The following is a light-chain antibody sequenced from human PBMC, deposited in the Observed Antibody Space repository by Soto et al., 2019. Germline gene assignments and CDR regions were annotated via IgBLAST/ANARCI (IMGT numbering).Light chain of an antibody. CDR1: SSNIGSNT. CDR2: SNN. Sequence: QSVLTQPPSASGTPGQRVTISCSGSSSNIGSNTVNWYQQLPGTAPELLIYSNNQRPSGVPDRFSGSKSGTSAYLAISGLQSEDEADYYCAAGDDSLNGVVFGGGTKVTVL. J-gene: IGLJ2*01. CDR3: AAGDDSLNGVV. V-gene: IGLV1-44*01.